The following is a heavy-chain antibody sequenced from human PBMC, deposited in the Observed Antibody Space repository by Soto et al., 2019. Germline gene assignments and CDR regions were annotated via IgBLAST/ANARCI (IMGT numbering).Heavy chain of an antibody. J-gene: IGHJ3*02. CDR3: ARHADHRSPPLGFHI. Sequence: QVQLQESGPRLVKPSETLTLKCTVSGGSVSSDKYLWGLIRQPPGKGLEWVASIRYGGATSGTTFSHPQIGGRLTLSLDTYADQVSLRLTYVTATDTAVYYCARHADHRSPPLGFHIWGQGTLVTVSS. CDR2: IRYGGATSGTT. D-gene: IGHD3-10*01. CDR1: GGSVSSDKYL. V-gene: IGHV4-39*01.